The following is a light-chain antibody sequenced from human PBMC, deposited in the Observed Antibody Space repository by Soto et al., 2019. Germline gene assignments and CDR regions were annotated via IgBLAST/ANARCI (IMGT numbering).Light chain of an antibody. Sequence: DIQMTQSPSTLSASVGDRVTITCRASQIINTWLAWYQQKPGKAPKLLIYRASNSVSGVPSRFSGSGSGTEITLTISSLEPDDFSIYYCQQYETYSGTFGPGTKMDL. V-gene: IGKV1-5*03. CDR3: QQYETYSGT. CDR1: QIINTW. CDR2: RAS. J-gene: IGKJ3*01.